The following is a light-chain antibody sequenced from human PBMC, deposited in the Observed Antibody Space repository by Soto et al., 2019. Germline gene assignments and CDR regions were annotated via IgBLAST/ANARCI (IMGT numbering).Light chain of an antibody. V-gene: IGKV1-5*01. J-gene: IGKJ2*01. CDR2: DAS. CDR3: QRYDSFSMYT. Sequence: DIQMTQSPSTLSASVGDRVTITCRASQSISGWLAWYQQRPGKAPKVLIYDASKLESGVPSRFSGSGSGTEFTLTTSSLQPDDFATYYCQRYDSFSMYTFGQGTKLEIK. CDR1: QSISGW.